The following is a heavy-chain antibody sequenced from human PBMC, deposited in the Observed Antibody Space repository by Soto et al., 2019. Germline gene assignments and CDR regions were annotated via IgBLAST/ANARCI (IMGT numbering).Heavy chain of an antibody. CDR3: ASPPEGYYYDSSGYDY. V-gene: IGHV3-7*01. Sequence: GGSLRLSCAASGFTFSSYWMSWVRQAPGKGLEWVANIKQDGSEKYYVDSVKGRFTISRDNAKNSLYLQMNSLRAEDTAVYYCASPPEGYYYDSSGYDYWGQGTLVTVSS. J-gene: IGHJ4*02. CDR1: GFTFSSYW. D-gene: IGHD3-22*01. CDR2: IKQDGSEK.